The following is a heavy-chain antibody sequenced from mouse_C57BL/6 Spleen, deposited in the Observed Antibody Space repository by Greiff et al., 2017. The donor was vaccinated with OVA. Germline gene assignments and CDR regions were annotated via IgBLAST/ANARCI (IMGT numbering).Heavy chain of an antibody. Sequence: EVMLVESGGGLVKPGGSVKLSCAASGFTFSDYGMHWVRQAPEKGLEWVAYISSGSSTIYYADTVKGRFTISRDNAKNTLFLQMTSLRSEDTAMYYCARPTTVVAKGFAYWGQGTLVTVSA. CDR2: ISSGSSTI. CDR3: ARPTTVVAKGFAY. V-gene: IGHV5-17*01. CDR1: GFTFSDYG. D-gene: IGHD1-1*01. J-gene: IGHJ3*01.